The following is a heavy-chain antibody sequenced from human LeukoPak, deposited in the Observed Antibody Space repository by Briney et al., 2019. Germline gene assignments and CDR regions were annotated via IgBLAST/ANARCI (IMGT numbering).Heavy chain of an antibody. J-gene: IGHJ6*02. V-gene: IGHV4-59*01. CDR1: GGSISSYY. D-gene: IGHD1-26*01. CDR2: VYYSGTT. CDR3: ARVGSTASVNYYGMDV. Sequence: SETLSLTCTVSGGSISSYYWSWIRQPPGKGLECIGHVYYSGTTNYNPSLKSRVTISVDTSKNQFSLRVSSVTSADTAVYYCARVGSTASVNYYGMDVWGQGTTVTVSS.